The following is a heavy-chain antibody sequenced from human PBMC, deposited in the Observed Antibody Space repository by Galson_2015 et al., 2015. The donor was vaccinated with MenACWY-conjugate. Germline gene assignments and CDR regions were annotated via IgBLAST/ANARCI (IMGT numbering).Heavy chain of an antibody. CDR3: VRCNVVGGDYAFDP. V-gene: IGHV3-7*03. Sequence: SLRLSCAASGFTFSTYWMTWVRQAPGKGLEWVANIKQDGSERYYADSVKGRFTISRDNAKNSLYLQMNSLRDEDMAVYYCVRCNVVGGDYAFDPWGQGTLVTVSS. CDR2: IKQDGSER. D-gene: IGHD4-17*01. CDR1: GFTFSTYW. J-gene: IGHJ5*02.